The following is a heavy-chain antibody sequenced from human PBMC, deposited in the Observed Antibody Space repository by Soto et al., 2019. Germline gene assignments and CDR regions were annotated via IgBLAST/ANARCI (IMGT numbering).Heavy chain of an antibody. J-gene: IGHJ6*03. CDR2: IFYSGST. CDR3: ARAPYSSSWHSDYYYMDV. D-gene: IGHD6-13*01. V-gene: IGHV4-31*01. CDR1: GGSISSGGYY. Sequence: QVQLQESGPGLVKPSQTLSLTCTVSGGSISSGGYYWSWIRQHPGKGLEWIGYIFYSGSTYYNPPITSQVTRSVDTSTSQFSLKLRAVTAAYTAVYYCARAPYSSSWHSDYYYMDVWGKGTTVTVSS.